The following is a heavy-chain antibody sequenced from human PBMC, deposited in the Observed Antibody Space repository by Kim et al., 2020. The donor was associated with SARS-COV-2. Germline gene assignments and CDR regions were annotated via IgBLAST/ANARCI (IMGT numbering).Heavy chain of an antibody. J-gene: IGHJ4*02. CDR1: EFTFSTYA. CDR2: ISGPGGST. V-gene: IGHV3-23*01. D-gene: IGHD1-26*01. Sequence: GGSLRLSCAASEFTFSTYAMNWVRQAPGKGLEWVSAISGPGGSTHYADSVKGRFTVSRDNSRNTLYLQMNGLRDDDTAVYYCAKGGGRVVKEATKAGIDYWGQGSLVTVSS. CDR3: AKGGGRVVKEATKAGIDY.